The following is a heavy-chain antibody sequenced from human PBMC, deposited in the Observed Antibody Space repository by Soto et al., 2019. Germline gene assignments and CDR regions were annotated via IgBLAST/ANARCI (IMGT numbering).Heavy chain of an antibody. Sequence: QLQLLQSGSGLVRPSQTLSLTCTVSGDSISSGAYSWSWIRQPPGKGLEWIGYIYHSGSTSYNPSLRSRLRISIDVSKNQMSLRLTSVTAADTAEYYCARGQLLLEAMDVWGQGTTVIVSS. CDR3: ARGQLLLEAMDV. CDR1: GDSISSGAYS. CDR2: IYHSGST. D-gene: IGHD1-1*01. J-gene: IGHJ6*02. V-gene: IGHV4-30-2*01.